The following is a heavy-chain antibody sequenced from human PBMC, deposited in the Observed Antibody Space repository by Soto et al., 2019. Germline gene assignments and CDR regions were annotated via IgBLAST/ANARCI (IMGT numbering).Heavy chain of an antibody. CDR2: IYYSGST. CDR3: ARVFGFGGMDV. J-gene: IGHJ6*02. D-gene: IGHD3-3*01. CDR1: GGSINSGGYY. Sequence: QVQLQESGPGLVKPSQTLSLTCPVSGGSINSGGYYWSWIRQHPGKGLEWIGYIYYSGSTYYNPSLKSRFTISVDTSKNQFSLKLRSVTAAGTAVYYCARVFGFGGMDVWVQGTTVTVSS. V-gene: IGHV4-31*03.